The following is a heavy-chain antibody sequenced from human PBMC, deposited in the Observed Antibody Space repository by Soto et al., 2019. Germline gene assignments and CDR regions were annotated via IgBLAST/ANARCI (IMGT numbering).Heavy chain of an antibody. D-gene: IGHD1-7*01. J-gene: IGHJ4*02. CDR3: ARDKGITGTTYYFDY. V-gene: IGHV1-69*06. CDR2: IIPIFGTA. Sequence: SVKVSCKASGGTFSSYAISWVRQAPGQGLEWMGGIIPIFGTASYAQKFQGRVTITADKSTSTAYMELSSLRSEDTAVYYCARDKGITGTTYYFDYWGQGTLVTVSS. CDR1: GGTFSSYA.